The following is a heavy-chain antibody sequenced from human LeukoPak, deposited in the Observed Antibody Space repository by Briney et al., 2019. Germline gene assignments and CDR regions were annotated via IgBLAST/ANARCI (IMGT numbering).Heavy chain of an antibody. V-gene: IGHV3-7*01. J-gene: IGHJ6*02. CDR2: INQGGSEK. CDR1: GFTFSSYG. CDR3: ARRGTGHGMDV. Sequence: GGSLRLSCSAPGFTFSSYGMNWVRQAPGKGLEWVANINQGGSEKYYVDSVKGRFTISRDNAKNTLFLQMNSLRAEDTAVYYCARRGTGHGMDVWGQGTTVIVSS. D-gene: IGHD1-1*01.